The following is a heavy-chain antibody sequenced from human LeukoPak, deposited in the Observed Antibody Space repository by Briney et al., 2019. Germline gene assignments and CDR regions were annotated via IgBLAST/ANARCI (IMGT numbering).Heavy chain of an antibody. J-gene: IGHJ4*02. CDR1: GGSISSSSYY. Sequence: NPSETLSLTCTVSGGSISSSSYYWGWIRQPPGKGLERIGSIYYSGSTYYNPSLKSRVTISVDTSKNQFSLKLSSVTAADTAVYYCARPQGYQLLDFEYWGQGTLVTVSS. V-gene: IGHV4-39*01. D-gene: IGHD2-2*01. CDR2: IYYSGST. CDR3: ARPQGYQLLDFEY.